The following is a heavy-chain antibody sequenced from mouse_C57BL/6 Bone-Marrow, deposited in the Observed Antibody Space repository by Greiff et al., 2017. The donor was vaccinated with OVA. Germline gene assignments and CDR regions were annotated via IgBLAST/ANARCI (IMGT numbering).Heavy chain of an antibody. V-gene: IGHV1-55*01. Sequence: QVQLQQPGAELVKPGASVKMSCKASGYTFTSYWITWVKQRPGQGLEWIGDIYPGSGSTNYNEKFKSKATLTVDTSSSTAYLQLSSLTSEDSAVYDCARKLGYYYAMDYWGQGTSVTVSS. CDR3: ARKLGYYYAMDY. CDR1: GYTFTSYW. J-gene: IGHJ4*01. D-gene: IGHD3-3*01. CDR2: IYPGSGST.